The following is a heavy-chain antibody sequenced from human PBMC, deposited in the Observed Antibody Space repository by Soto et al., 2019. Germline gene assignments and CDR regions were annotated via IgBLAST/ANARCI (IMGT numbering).Heavy chain of an antibody. CDR3: GKGPFFRYHFFDY. D-gene: IGHD7-27*01. J-gene: IGHJ4*02. CDR1: GFILGDYW. V-gene: IGHV3-7*02. Sequence: GGSLRLSCAASGFILGDYWMSWIRQAPGKGLEWVANTRQDGGEKNFVDSVKGRFIISRDNAKNSLYLQMNSLRAEDTAVYYLGKGPFFRYHFFDYLGQGTLVTVS. CDR2: TRQDGGEK.